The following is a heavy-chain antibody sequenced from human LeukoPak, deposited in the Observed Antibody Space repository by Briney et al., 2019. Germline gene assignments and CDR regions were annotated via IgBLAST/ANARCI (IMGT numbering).Heavy chain of an antibody. CDR1: GYTLTELP. J-gene: IGHJ6*02. D-gene: IGHD5-24*01. CDR2: CDAEEGKT. V-gene: IGHV1-24*01. CDR3: ATARQFSYYGLDV. Sequence: GASVKVSCKVSGYTLTELPIHWVRQAPGKGLQWMGGCDAEEGKTIYEETFQGRVNMTEDTSTDTAYMDLSSLRCDDTAIYYCATARQFSYYGLDVWGQGTTVTVSS.